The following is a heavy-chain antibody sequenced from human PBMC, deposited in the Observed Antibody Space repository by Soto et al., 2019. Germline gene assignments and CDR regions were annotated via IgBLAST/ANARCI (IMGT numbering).Heavy chain of an antibody. D-gene: IGHD2-21*02. Sequence: QVQLQESGPGLVKPSQTLSLTCTVSGGSISTDSYYWSWIRQLPGKGLEWIGNIYYSGRTYYNPSLTSRVTILAATSKNQFSLTLNSVTAADTAVYYCARDRTRQAYGGDYCYYDAFNIWGQGTMVTVSS. V-gene: IGHV4-31*03. CDR2: IYYSGRT. CDR1: GGSISTDSYY. J-gene: IGHJ3*02. CDR3: ARDRTRQAYGGDYCYYDAFNI.